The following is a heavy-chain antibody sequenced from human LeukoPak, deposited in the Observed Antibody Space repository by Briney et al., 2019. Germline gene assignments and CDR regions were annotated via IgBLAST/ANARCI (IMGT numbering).Heavy chain of an antibody. CDR2: INHSGST. D-gene: IGHD3-10*01. J-gene: IGHJ5*02. CDR3: ARLWYYYGSGSYYNVIWFDP. Sequence: PSETLSLTCTVSGGSISSYYWSWIRQPPGKGLEWIGEINHSGSTNYNPSLKSRVTISVDTSKNQFSLKLSSVTAADTAVYYCARLWYYYGSGSYYNVIWFDPWGQGTLVTVSS. V-gene: IGHV4-34*01. CDR1: GGSISSYY.